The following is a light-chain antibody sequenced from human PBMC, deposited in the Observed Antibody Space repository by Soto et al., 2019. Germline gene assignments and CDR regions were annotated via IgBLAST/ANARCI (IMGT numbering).Light chain of an antibody. J-gene: IGLJ3*02. Sequence: QSVLTQPPSVSGAPGQRVTISCTGSSSNIGAGYHVHWYQQLPGTAPKLLIYGNNNRPSGVPDRFSGSKSGTSASLAITGLQAEDEADYFCQSSDSSLSGSVFGGGTKVTVL. CDR2: GNN. CDR3: QSSDSSLSGSV. CDR1: SSNIGAGYH. V-gene: IGLV1-40*01.